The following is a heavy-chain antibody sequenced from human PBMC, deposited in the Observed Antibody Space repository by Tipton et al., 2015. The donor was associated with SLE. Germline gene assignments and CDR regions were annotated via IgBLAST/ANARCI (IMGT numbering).Heavy chain of an antibody. CDR1: GFTFSNYW. CDR2: INSDGSGT. J-gene: IGHJ4*02. V-gene: IGHV3-74*01. Sequence: SLRLSCAVSGFTFSNYWMHWVRQAPGKGLVWVSRINSDGSGTSYAGSVKGRFTITRDNAKNTLYLQMNGLRAEDTAVYYCVMDGCSPNSIAMADFFDFWGQVTLVFVSS. D-gene: IGHD5-18*01. CDR3: VMDGCSPNSIAMADFFDF.